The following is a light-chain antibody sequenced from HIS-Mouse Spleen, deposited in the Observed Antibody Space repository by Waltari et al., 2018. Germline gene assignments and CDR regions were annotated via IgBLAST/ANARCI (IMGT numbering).Light chain of an antibody. V-gene: IGKV3-11*01. CDR3: QQRSNWPPLT. CDR2: DAY. Sequence: EIVLTQSPATLSLSPGERATLSCRASQRGSSYLAWYQQKPGQAPRLLIYDAYKRATGIPARFSGSGSGTDFTLTISSLEPEDFAVYYCQQRSNWPPLTFGGGTKVEIK. J-gene: IGKJ4*01. CDR1: QRGSSY.